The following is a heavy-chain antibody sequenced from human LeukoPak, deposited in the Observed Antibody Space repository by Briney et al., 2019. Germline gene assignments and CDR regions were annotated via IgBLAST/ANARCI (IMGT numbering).Heavy chain of an antibody. CDR1: GGSVSSSNYY. J-gene: IGHJ3*02. Sequence: PSETLSLTCTVSGGSVSSSNYYWGWIRQPPGRGLEWIGSIYYSGITYYNPSLKSRVTISLDTSKNQFSLKVSFVTAADTAVYYCAREGSSYDSSTNDAFDIWGQGTMVTVSS. CDR3: AREGSSYDSSTNDAFDI. CDR2: IYYSGIT. D-gene: IGHD3-22*01. V-gene: IGHV4-39*07.